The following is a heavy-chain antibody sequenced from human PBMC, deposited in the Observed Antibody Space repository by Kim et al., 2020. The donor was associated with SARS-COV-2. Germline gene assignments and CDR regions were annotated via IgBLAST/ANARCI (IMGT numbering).Heavy chain of an antibody. CDR3: AKHMTGAANFDD. D-gene: IGHD6-13*01. Sequence: YADSGKGRFTISRDNSENTLYLQMNSLRAEDTAVYYCAKHMTGAANFDDWGQGTLVTVSS. J-gene: IGHJ4*02. V-gene: IGHV3-23*01.